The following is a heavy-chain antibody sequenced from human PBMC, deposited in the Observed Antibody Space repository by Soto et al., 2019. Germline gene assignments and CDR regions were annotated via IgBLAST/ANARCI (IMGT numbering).Heavy chain of an antibody. V-gene: IGHV4-59*01. CDR3: ARVDSGSCFY. Sequence: PSETLSLTCTVSGGSISNYYWSWVRQPPGKGLEWIGYIYDSGSTNYNPSLKSRVTISVDTSKNQFSLKLSSVTAADTAVYYCARVDSGSCFYWGQGTLVTVSS. J-gene: IGHJ4*02. CDR2: IYDSGST. D-gene: IGHD1-26*01. CDR1: GGSISNYY.